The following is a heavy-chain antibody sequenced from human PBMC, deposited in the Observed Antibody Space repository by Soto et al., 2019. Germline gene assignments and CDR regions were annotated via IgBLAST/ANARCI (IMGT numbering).Heavy chain of an antibody. CDR3: AKDSLI. CDR2: ISYDGSNK. V-gene: IGHV3-30*18. J-gene: IGHJ4*02. CDR1: GFTFSSYG. Sequence: QVQLVESGGGVVQPGRSLRLSCAASGFTFSSYGMHWVRQAPGKGLEWVAVISYDGSNKYYADSVEGRFTISRDNSKNTLYLQMNSLRAEDTAVYYCAKDSLIWGQGTLVTVSS.